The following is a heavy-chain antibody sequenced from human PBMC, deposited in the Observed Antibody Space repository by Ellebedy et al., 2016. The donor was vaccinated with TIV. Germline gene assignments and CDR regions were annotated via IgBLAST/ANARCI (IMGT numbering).Heavy chain of an antibody. J-gene: IGHJ4*02. CDR2: IYYSGST. CDR3: ARGPDIVGAYYFDY. CDR1: GGSFSGYY. Sequence: LRLXXAVYGGSFSGYYWTWIRQPPGKGLEWIGYIYYSGSTYYNPSLKSRVTISVDTSKNQFSLKLSSVTAADTAVYYCARGPDIVGAYYFDYWGQGTLVTVSS. V-gene: IGHV4-34*09. D-gene: IGHD1-26*01.